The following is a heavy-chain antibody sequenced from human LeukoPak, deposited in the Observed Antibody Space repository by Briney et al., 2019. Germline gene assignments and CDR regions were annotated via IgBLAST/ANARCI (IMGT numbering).Heavy chain of an antibody. CDR2: IYYSGST. Sequence: SETLSLTCTVSGGSISSYSWSWIRQPPGKGLEWIGYIYYSGSTNYNPSLKSRVTISLDTSKNQFSLKLTSVTATDTAVYYCAREGTATSFDYWGQGTLVTVSS. J-gene: IGHJ4*02. V-gene: IGHV4-59*08. CDR1: GGSISSYS. CDR3: AREGTATSFDY.